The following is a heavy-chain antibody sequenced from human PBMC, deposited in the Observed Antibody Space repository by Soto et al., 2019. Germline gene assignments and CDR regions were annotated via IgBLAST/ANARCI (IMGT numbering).Heavy chain of an antibody. D-gene: IGHD5-18*01. V-gene: IGHV1-69*02. J-gene: IGHJ4*02. CDR1: GGTFSSYT. CDR2: IIPILGIA. Sequence: QVQLVQSGAEVKKPGSSVKVSCKASGGTFSSYTISWVRQAPGQGLEWMGRIIPILGIANYAQKFQGRVTITADKSTSTADMELSSLRSEDAAVYYCARVKAAMASWYFAYWGQGTLVTVSS. CDR3: ARVKAAMASWYFAY.